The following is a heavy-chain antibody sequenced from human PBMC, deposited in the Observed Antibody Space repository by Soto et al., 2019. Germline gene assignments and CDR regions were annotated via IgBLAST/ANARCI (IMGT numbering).Heavy chain of an antibody. J-gene: IGHJ6*02. CDR3: ARERRIAASYAYGMDV. V-gene: IGHV1-69*01. Sequence: VQLVQSGAEVKKPGSSVKVSCKASGGTFSSYAISWVRQAPGQGLEWMGGIIPIVGTANYAQKFQGRVTITADESTSTAYMELSSLRSEETAVYYCARERRIAASYAYGMDVWGQGTTVTVSS. D-gene: IGHD6-13*01. CDR1: GGTFSSYA. CDR2: IIPIVGTA.